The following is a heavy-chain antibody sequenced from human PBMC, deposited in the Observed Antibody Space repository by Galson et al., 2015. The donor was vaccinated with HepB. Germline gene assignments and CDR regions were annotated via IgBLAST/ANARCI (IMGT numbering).Heavy chain of an antibody. D-gene: IGHD4-11*01. Sequence: TLSLTCTVSGDSISRGDYYWSWIRQSPGKGLEWIAYMFYGGRNDYTPSLKGRVSIFVDTSKNQFSPNLTSVTAADTAVYYCARGVGFYSYFLFDKWGQGALVTVSS. CDR3: ARGVGFYSYFLFDK. CDR2: MFYGGRN. V-gene: IGHV4-30-4*01. CDR1: GDSISRGDYY. J-gene: IGHJ4*02.